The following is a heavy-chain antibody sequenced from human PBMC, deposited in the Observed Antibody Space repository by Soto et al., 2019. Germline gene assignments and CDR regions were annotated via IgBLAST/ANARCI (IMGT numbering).Heavy chain of an antibody. CDR2: INSDGSST. D-gene: IGHD3-16*01. CDR3: ANGVKGGVDY. J-gene: IGHJ4*02. Sequence: EVQLVESGGGLVQPGGSLRLSCAASGFTFSSYWMHWVRQAPGKGLVWVSRINSDGSSTSYADSVKGRFTITRENAKNTLYLQMNSQRAEDTAVYYCANGVKGGVDYWGQGTLVTVSS. CDR1: GFTFSSYW. V-gene: IGHV3-74*01.